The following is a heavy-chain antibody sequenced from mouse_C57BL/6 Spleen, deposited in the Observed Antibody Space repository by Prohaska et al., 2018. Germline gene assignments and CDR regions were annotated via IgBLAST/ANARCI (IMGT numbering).Heavy chain of an antibody. J-gene: IGHJ2*01. CDR3: TEGGNWDDY. Sequence: EVKLEESGGGLVQPGGSMKLSCVASGFTFSNYWMNWVRQSPEKGLEWVAQIRLKSDNYATHYAESVKGRFTISRDDSKSSVYLQMNNLRAEDTGIYYCTEGGNWDDYWGQGTTLTVSS. CDR2: IRLKSDNYAT. V-gene: IGHV6-3*01. D-gene: IGHD4-1*01. CDR1: GFTFSNYW.